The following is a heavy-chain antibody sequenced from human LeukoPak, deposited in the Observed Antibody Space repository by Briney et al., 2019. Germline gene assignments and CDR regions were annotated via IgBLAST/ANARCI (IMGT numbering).Heavy chain of an antibody. D-gene: IGHD1-26*01. CDR1: RFTFSNYW. Sequence: GGSLRLSCAASRFTFSNYWMTWVRQAPGKGLEWAANINQDGSERYYVDSVKGRFTISRDNAKSSLYLQMNSLRAEDTAVYYCARDYMAGATFQIQGPVDYWGQGTLVTVSS. J-gene: IGHJ4*02. CDR2: INQDGSER. V-gene: IGHV3-7*01. CDR3: ARDYMAGATFQIQGPVDY.